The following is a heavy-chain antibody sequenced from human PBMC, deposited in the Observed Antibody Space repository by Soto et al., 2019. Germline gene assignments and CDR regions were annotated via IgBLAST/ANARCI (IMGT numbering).Heavy chain of an antibody. CDR1: GFTFSSYS. CDR2: ISSSSSTI. D-gene: IGHD2-2*01. J-gene: IGHJ6*03. Sequence: EVQLVESGGGLVQPGGSLRLSCAASGFTFSSYSMNWVRQAPGKGLEWVSYISSSSSTIYYADSVKGRFTISRDNAKNSLYLQMNSRRAEDTAVYYCARAHIVVVPLTRGLPGLTIRETDYYYYYYMDVWGKGTTVTVSS. V-gene: IGHV3-48*01. CDR3: ARAHIVVVPLTRGLPGLTIRETDYYYYYYMDV.